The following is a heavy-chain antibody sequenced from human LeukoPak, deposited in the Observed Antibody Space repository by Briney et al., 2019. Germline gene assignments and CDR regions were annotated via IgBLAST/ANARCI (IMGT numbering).Heavy chain of an antibody. J-gene: IGHJ6*02. CDR1: GDSVSSHSVA. V-gene: IGHV6-1*01. Sequence: SQTLSLTCAISGDSVSSHSVAWDWIRLSPSRGLEWLGRTYFRFKWYYEYGVSVKSRISVNPDTSTNQFSLQLNSVTPEDTAVYYCVRDRGLRSGYGVDVWGQGTTVTVS. D-gene: IGHD4-17*01. CDR3: VRDRGLRSGYGVDV. CDR2: TYFRFKWYY.